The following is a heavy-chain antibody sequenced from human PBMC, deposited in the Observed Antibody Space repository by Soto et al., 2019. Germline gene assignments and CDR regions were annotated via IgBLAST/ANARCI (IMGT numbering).Heavy chain of an antibody. D-gene: IGHD2-21*01. CDR2: INAGNGNT. CDR3: ARTNHPGTPTLWPDAFDI. V-gene: IGHV1-3*01. CDR1: GYTFTSYA. J-gene: IGHJ3*02. Sequence: ASVKVSCKASGYTFTSYAMHWGRQAPGQRLEWMGWINAGNGNTKYSQKFQGRVTITRDTSASTAYMELSSLRSEDTAVYYCARTNHPGTPTLWPDAFDIWGQGTMVTVS.